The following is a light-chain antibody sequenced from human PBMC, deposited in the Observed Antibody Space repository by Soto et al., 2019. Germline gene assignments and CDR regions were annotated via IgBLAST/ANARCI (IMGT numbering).Light chain of an antibody. Sequence: QSALTQPPSASGSPGQSVTISCTGTFNDVGGYNYVSWYQQHPGKAPKLIIYGVTNRPSGVSNRFSGSKSGNTASLTISGLQAEDEADYYCSSYTTRSTYVVLGGGTKVTVL. CDR3: SSYTTRSTYVV. CDR2: GVT. V-gene: IGLV2-14*01. CDR1: FNDVGGYNY. J-gene: IGLJ2*01.